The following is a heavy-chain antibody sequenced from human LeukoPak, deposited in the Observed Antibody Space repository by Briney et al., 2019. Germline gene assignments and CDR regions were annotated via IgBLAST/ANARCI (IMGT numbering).Heavy chain of an antibody. CDR3: AKVGGSGSYYDAFDI. Sequence: GASVKVSCKASGYTFTSHYMHWVRQAPGQRLEWMGIINPNGGSTKYAQKFQGRVTMTRDTSTSTVYMELSSLGSEDTAMYYCAKVGGSGSYYDAFDIWGQGTMVTVSS. CDR2: INPNGGST. V-gene: IGHV1-46*01. J-gene: IGHJ3*02. D-gene: IGHD3-10*01. CDR1: GYTFTSHY.